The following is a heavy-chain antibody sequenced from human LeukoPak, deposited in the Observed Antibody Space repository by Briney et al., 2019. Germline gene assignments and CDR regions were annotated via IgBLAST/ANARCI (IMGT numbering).Heavy chain of an antibody. J-gene: IGHJ6*03. CDR1: GFTFSNYA. CDR2: ISGSGDNM. CDR3: ARDGYSGSYYRLYYFFMDV. Sequence: GGSLRLSCAASGFTFSNYAMTWVRQAPGKGLEWVSSISGSGDNMDYADSVKGRFTISRDNSENTLYLQMNSLRGEDTAVYYCARDGYSGSYYRLYYFFMDVWGKGTTVTVSS. V-gene: IGHV3-23*01. D-gene: IGHD1-26*01.